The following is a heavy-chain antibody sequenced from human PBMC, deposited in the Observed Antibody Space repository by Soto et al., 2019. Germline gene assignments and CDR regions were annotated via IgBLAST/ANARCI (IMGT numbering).Heavy chain of an antibody. D-gene: IGHD3-22*01. CDR1: GYTFSAYY. CDR3: ARGGTFAYDTSGYSVY. CDR2: INPKSGGT. J-gene: IGHJ4*02. V-gene: IGHV1-2*02. Sequence: SVKVCCNTSGYTFSAYYMHWVRQAPGQGLEWMGWINPKSGGTLYAQKLQGSVTMTMDTSISTAYMELSRLGSDDKAVYYCARGGTFAYDTSGYSVYWGQGTLVTVSS.